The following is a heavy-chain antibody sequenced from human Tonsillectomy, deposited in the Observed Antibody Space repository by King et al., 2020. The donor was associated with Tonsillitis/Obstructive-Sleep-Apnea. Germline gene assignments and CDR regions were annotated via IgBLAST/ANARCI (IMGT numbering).Heavy chain of an antibody. V-gene: IGHV4-34*01. J-gene: IGHJ5*02. D-gene: IGHD6-19*01. CDR1: GGSFSGYY. CDR2: INHRGST. Sequence: VQLQQWGAGLLKPSETLSLTCAVYGGSFSGYYWSWIRQPPGKGLEWIGEINHRGSTNYNPSLKSRVTVSVDTSKNQFSLKMTSVTAADTAVYYCASRAVNWFDPWGQATLVTVSS. CDR3: ASRAVNWFDP.